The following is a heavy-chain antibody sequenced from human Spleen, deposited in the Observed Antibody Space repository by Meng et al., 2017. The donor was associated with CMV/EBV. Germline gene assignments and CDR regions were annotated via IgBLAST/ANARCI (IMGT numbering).Heavy chain of an antibody. CDR1: GYTFTSYG. CDR3: ARDRMYYYDTSGNYLDY. Sequence: ASVKVSCKASGYTFTSYGITWVRQALGQGLEWMGWISAYNGNTNYAQKLQGRVTVTTDTSTSTAYMELRSLRSDDTAVYYCARDRMYYYDTSGNYLDYWGQGTLVTVSS. D-gene: IGHD3-22*01. V-gene: IGHV1-18*01. CDR2: ISAYNGNT. J-gene: IGHJ4*02.